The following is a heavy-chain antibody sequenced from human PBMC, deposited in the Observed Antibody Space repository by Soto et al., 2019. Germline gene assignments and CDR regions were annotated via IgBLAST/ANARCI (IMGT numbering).Heavy chain of an antibody. J-gene: IGHJ3*02. CDR1: GFTFSDYY. CDR2: ISGTKSFT. V-gene: IGHV3-11*05. D-gene: IGHD2-2*01. CDR3: ARVQRGQLLSRFADAFDI. Sequence: GGSLRLSCAASGFTFSDYYMSWIRQAPGKGLEIVSYISGTKSFTDYADSVKGRFTISRDNAKNSLFLQMNTLRAEDTAVYYCARVQRGQLLSRFADAFDIWVQGTMVTVSS.